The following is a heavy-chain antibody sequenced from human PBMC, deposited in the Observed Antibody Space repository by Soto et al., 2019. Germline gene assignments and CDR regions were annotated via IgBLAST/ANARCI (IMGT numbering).Heavy chain of an antibody. CDR1: GGSFSGYY. Sequence: SETLSLTCAVYGGSFSGYYWSWIRQPPGKGLEWIGEINHSGSTNYNPSLKSRVTISVDTSKNQFSLKLSYVTAADTAVYYCARGGVTMVRGAIKKHYYYYYGMDVWGPETTLNASS. J-gene: IGHJ6*02. CDR2: INHSGST. D-gene: IGHD3-10*01. V-gene: IGHV4-34*01. CDR3: ARGGVTMVRGAIKKHYYYYYGMDV.